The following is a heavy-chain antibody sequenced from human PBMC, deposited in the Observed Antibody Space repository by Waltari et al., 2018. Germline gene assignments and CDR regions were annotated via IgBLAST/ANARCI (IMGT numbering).Heavy chain of an antibody. CDR3: ARHPSRIAVDY. Sequence: QVQLVQSGAEVKKPGSSVKVSCKASGGTFSSYAISWVRQAPGKGLEWIGSIYHSGSTYYNPSLKSRVTISVDTSKNQFSLKLSSVTAADTAVYYCARHPSRIAVDYWGQGTLVTVSS. CDR2: IYHSGST. D-gene: IGHD6-13*01. V-gene: IGHV4-38-2*02. CDR1: GGTFSSYAIS. J-gene: IGHJ4*02.